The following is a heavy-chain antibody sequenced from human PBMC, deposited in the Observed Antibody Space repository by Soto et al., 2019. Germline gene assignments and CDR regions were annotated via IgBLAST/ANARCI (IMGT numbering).Heavy chain of an antibody. CDR2: INWNGGST. J-gene: IGHJ5*02. D-gene: IGHD3-9*01. Sequence: GGSLRLSCAASGFTFDDYGMSWVRQAPGKGLEWVSGINWNGGSTGYADSVKGRFTISRDNAKNSLYLQMDSLRAEDTALYYCARDSDDILTGQNWFDPWGQGPLVTVSS. V-gene: IGHV3-20*04. CDR1: GFTFDDYG. CDR3: ARDSDDILTGQNWFDP.